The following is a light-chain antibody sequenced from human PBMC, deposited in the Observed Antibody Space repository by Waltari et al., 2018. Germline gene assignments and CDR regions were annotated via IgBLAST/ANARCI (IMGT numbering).Light chain of an antibody. CDR1: SSNIGTNI. CDR2: SNN. CDR3: AAWDDSLNSGLV. V-gene: IGLV1-44*01. Sequence: QSVLTQPPSASGTPGQSITLSSSGSSSNIGTNILLWYQEFPGTAPKLLIYSNNQRPSGVPDRFSGSKSGTSASLAISELQSEDEADYYCAAWDDSLNSGLVFGSGTKVTVL. J-gene: IGLJ1*01.